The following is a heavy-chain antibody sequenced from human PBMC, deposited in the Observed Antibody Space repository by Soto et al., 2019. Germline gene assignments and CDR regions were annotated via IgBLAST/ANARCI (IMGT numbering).Heavy chain of an antibody. J-gene: IGHJ4*02. CDR2: IRGSGDTI. CDR3: AKARPLYYYDSSGYPFDY. V-gene: IGHV3-23*01. D-gene: IGHD3-22*01. CDR1: GFTSSSYA. Sequence: GGSLRLSCAASGFTSSSYAFSWVRQAPGKGLEWVSTIRGSGDTIYYADSVKGRFTISRDNSKNTLYLQMNSLRAEDTAVYYCAKARPLYYYDSSGYPFDYWGQGTLVTVSS.